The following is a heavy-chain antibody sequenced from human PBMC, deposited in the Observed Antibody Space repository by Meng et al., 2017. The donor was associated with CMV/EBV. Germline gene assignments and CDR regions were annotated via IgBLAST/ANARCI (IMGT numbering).Heavy chain of an antibody. CDR2: IYYSGST. CDR1: AGSISSADCY. CDR3: ARVTSRVAGAFDY. Sequence: QMQRQESGLGLVKPSQTLSLTVPDSAGSISSADCYWSWIRQPPGKGLEWIGYIYYSGSTYYTPSLKSRVTISVDTSKNQFSLKLSSVTAADTAVYYCARVTSRVAGAFDYWGQGTLVTVSS. D-gene: IGHD1-14*01. V-gene: IGHV4-30-4*08. J-gene: IGHJ4*02.